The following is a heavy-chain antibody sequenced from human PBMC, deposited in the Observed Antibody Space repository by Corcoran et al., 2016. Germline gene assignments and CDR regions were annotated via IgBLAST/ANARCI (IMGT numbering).Heavy chain of an antibody. J-gene: IGHJ6*02. CDR3: ARDSGHYGSGSYIEDYYYYGMDV. Sequence: QVQLVQSGAEVKKPGSSVKVSCKASGGTFSSYAISWVRQAPGQGLEWMGGIIPIFGTANYAQKFQGRVTITADESTSTAYMELSSLRSEDTAVYYCARDSGHYGSGSYIEDYYYYGMDVWGQGTTVTVSS. V-gene: IGHV1-69*01. CDR2: IIPIFGTA. CDR1: GGTFSSYA. D-gene: IGHD3-10*01.